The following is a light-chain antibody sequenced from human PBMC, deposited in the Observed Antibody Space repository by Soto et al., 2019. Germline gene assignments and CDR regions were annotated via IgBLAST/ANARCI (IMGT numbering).Light chain of an antibody. CDR2: TTN. CDR1: TGAVTTGNY. V-gene: IGLV7-43*01. J-gene: IGLJ3*02. Sequence: QTVVTQEPSLTVSPGGTVTLTCASSTGAVTTGNYPSWFQQKPGQAPTTLIYTTNSRHSWTPARFSGSLLGGKAALTLSGVQPEDEADYYCLLYYGGAHLVFGGATKLSVL. CDR3: LLYYGGAHLV.